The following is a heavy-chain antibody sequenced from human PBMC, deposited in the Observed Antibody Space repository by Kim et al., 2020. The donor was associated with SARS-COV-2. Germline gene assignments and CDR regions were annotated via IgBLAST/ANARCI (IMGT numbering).Heavy chain of an antibody. Sequence: GSLRLSCVASGFIFSSCCMHWVRQAPGKGLEWVSGIGGSGSTTYYGDSGKGRFTIPRDNSKNTLYLQMNSLRADDTAVYFCAKLVGAVLSDFWGHGTLVTVPS. CDR2: IGGSGSTT. D-gene: IGHD1-26*01. J-gene: IGHJ4*01. CDR1: GFIFSSCC. CDR3: AKLVGAVLSDF. V-gene: IGHV3-23*01.